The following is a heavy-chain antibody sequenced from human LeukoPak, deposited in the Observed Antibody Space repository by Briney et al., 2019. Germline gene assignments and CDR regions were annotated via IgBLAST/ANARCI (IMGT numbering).Heavy chain of an antibody. CDR1: GFTFSSYE. Sequence: GGSLGLSCAASGFTFSSYEMNWVRQAPGKGLEWVSYIGSSGGPIYYADSVKGRFTISRDNAKNSLYLQMNSLRAEDTAVYYCARDIYAVVHSGYFDCWGQGTLVTVSS. V-gene: IGHV3-48*03. CDR2: IGSSGGPI. D-gene: IGHD3-3*02. J-gene: IGHJ4*02. CDR3: ARDIYAVVHSGYFDC.